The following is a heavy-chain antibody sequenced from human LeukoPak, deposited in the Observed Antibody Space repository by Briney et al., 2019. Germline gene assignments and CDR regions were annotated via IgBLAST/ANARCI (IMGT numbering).Heavy chain of an antibody. V-gene: IGHV1-46*01. D-gene: IGHD6-13*01. CDR2: INPSGGST. Sequence: GASVKVSCKASGYTFTSYYIHWVRQAPGQGLEWMGIINPSGGSTSYAQKFQGRVTMTRDTSTSTVYMELSSLRSEDTAVYYCARGPYVAAAEGGSFDYWGQGTLVTVSS. J-gene: IGHJ4*02. CDR1: GYTFTSYY. CDR3: ARGPYVAAAEGGSFDY.